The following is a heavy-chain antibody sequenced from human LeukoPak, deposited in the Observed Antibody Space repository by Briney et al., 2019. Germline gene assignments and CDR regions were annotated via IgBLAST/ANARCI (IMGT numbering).Heavy chain of an antibody. CDR1: GGSISSYY. D-gene: IGHD3-3*01. J-gene: IGHJ6*02. CDR3: ASRVVITGYYGMDV. V-gene: IGHV4-59*08. CDR2: IYYSGST. Sequence: PSETLSLTCTVSGGSISSYYWSWIRQPPGKGLEWIGYIYYSGSTNYNPSLKSRVTISVDTSKNQFSLKLSSVTAADTAVYYCASRVVITGYYGMDVWGQGTTVTVSS.